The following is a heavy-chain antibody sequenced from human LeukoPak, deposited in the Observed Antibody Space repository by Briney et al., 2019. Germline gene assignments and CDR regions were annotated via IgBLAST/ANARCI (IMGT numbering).Heavy chain of an antibody. CDR3: AKGAPYYYDSSGYYYSFGY. D-gene: IGHD3-22*01. CDR1: GFTFSSYA. CDR2: ISGSGGST. J-gene: IGHJ4*02. Sequence: GGSLRLSWAASGFTFSSYAMSWVRQAPGKGLEWVSAISGSGGSTYYADSVKGRFTISRDNSKNTLYLQMNSLRAENTAVYYCAKGAPYYYDSSGYYYSFGYWGQGTLVTVSS. V-gene: IGHV3-23*01.